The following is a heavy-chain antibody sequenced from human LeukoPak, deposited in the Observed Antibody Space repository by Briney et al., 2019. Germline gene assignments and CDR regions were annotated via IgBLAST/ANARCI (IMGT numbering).Heavy chain of an antibody. D-gene: IGHD1-26*01. CDR3: AREGLVGATRLDY. V-gene: IGHV3-48*01. CDR2: ISSSSSTI. J-gene: IGHJ4*02. CDR1: GFTFSIYS. Sequence: GGSLRLSCAAYGFTFSIYSMNWVRQAPGKGLEWVSYISSSSSTIYYADSVKGRFTISRDNAKNSLYLQMNSLRAEDTAVYYCAREGLVGATRLDYWGQGTLVTVSS.